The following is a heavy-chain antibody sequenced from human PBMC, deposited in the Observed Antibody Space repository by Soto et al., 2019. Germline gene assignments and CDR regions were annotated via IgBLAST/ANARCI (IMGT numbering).Heavy chain of an antibody. D-gene: IGHD3-22*01. CDR3: ARRRGHYDGRWTCFDY. V-gene: IGHV5-10-1*01. CDR1: GYYFTGYW. Sequence: GESLKISCKASGYYFTGYWISWVRQMPGKGLEWMGRIDPRDSYTTYSPSLQGRVTISADKSGATAYLQWSSLKASDTAMYYCARRRGHYDGRWTCFDYWGQGALVTVSS. J-gene: IGHJ4*02. CDR2: IDPRDSYT.